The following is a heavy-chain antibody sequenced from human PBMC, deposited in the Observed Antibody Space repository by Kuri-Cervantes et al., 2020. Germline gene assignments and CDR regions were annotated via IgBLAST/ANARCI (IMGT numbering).Heavy chain of an antibody. J-gene: IGHJ5*02. V-gene: IGHV4-34*01. Sequence: GSLRLSCAVYGGSFSGYYWSGIRQPPEKGLVWIGEINHSGSTNYNPSLKSRVTISVDTSKTQLSLRLTSLTAADTAMYYCMRTEIIFGELRETWGQGTLVTVSS. D-gene: IGHD3-10*01. CDR2: INHSGST. CDR1: GGSFSGYY. CDR3: MRTEIIFGELRET.